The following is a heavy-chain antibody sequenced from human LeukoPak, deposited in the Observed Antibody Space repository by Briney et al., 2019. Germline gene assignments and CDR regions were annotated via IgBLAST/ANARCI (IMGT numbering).Heavy chain of an antibody. CDR1: GVSISSYY. CDR2: IYFSGSI. D-gene: IGHD5-18*01. V-gene: IGHV4-59*08. J-gene: IGHJ4*02. Sequence: SETLSLTCSVSGVSISSYYWSWIRQPPGRGLEWVGYIYFSGSINYNPSLKSRVTISADPSKNQLSLKLSSVTAADTAVYYCARSSGYTYGSDYWGQGTLVTVSS. CDR3: ARSSGYTYGSDY.